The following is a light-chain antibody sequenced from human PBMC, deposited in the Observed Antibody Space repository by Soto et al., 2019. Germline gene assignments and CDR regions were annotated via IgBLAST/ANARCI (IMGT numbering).Light chain of an antibody. J-gene: IGLJ1*01. Sequence: QSVLTQPPSVSAAPGQKVIITCSGSSFDIGKNYVSWYQHLPGTAPKLLIYDTEKRLAGVPDRLSASKSGTSATLAISGLQTGHEANHFCGTWDRTLTSYLLGNGTKVTVL. CDR2: DTE. CDR1: SFDIGKNY. V-gene: IGLV1-51*01. CDR3: GTWDRTLTSYL.